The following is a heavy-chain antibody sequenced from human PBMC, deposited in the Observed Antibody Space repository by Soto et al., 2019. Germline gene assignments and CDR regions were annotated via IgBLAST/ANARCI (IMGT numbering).Heavy chain of an antibody. CDR2: IIPIFGTA. CDR1: GGTFSSYA. CDR3: ARDSGHTAMADLFDY. Sequence: SVKVSCKASGGTFSSYAISWVRQAPGQGLEWMGGIIPIFGTANYAQKFQGRVTITADESTSTAYMELSSLRSEDTAVYYCARDSGHTAMADLFDYWGQGTLVTVSS. D-gene: IGHD5-18*01. V-gene: IGHV1-69*13. J-gene: IGHJ4*02.